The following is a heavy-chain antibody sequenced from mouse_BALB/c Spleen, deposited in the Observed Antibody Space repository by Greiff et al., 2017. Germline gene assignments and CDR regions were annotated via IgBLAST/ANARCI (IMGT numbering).Heavy chain of an antibody. D-gene: IGHD1-1*02. CDR1: GYTFTSYW. V-gene: IGHV1-87*01. J-gene: IGHJ4*01. Sequence: QVQLQQSGAELARPGASVKLSCKASGYTFTSYWMQWVKQRPGQGLEWIGAIYPGDGDTRYTQKFKGKATLTADKSSSTAYMQLSSLASEDSAVYYCARRGEWLDYWGQGTSVTVSS. CDR3: ARRGEWLDY. CDR2: IYPGDGDT.